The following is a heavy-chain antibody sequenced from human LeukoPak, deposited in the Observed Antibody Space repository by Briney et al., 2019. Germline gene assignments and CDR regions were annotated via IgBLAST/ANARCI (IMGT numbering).Heavy chain of an antibody. CDR3: ARWNGGCEIDY. CDR2: IKEDGTEE. CDR1: GFTFRNCR. D-gene: IGHD1-1*01. J-gene: IGHJ4*02. V-gene: IGHV3-7*05. Sequence: GGSLRLSCPGCGFTFRNCRIPWVHQAPGKGLEWVAHIKEDGTEEYYVDSVKGRFTISRDNAKNSLFLQMNSLRAEDTAVYYCARWNGGCEIDYWGQGTLVTVSS.